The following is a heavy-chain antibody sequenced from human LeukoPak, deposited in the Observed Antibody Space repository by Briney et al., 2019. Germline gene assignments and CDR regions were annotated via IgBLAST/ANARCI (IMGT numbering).Heavy chain of an antibody. CDR1: GFTFSSYG. D-gene: IGHD5-18*01. Sequence: GRSLRLSCAASGFTFSSYGMHWVRHAPGKGLEWVAVIWYDGSNKYYADSVKGRFTISRDNSKNTLYLQMNSLRAEDTAVYYCARDSRDTAMVGPDYWGQGTLVTVSS. CDR3: ARDSRDTAMVGPDY. J-gene: IGHJ4*02. V-gene: IGHV3-33*01. CDR2: IWYDGSNK.